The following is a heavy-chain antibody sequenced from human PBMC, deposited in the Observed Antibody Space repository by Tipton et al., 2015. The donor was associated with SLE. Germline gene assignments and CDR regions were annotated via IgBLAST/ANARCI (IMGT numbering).Heavy chain of an antibody. D-gene: IGHD3-22*01. CDR3: ARYITMIVVGEAFDI. J-gene: IGHJ3*02. CDR1: GGSISSSSYY. V-gene: IGHV4-39*07. CDR2: IYYSGNT. Sequence: GLVKPSETLSLTCTVSGGSISSSSYYWGWIRQPPGKGLEWIGSIYYSGNTYYNPSLKSRVTISVDTSKNQFSLKLSSVTAADTAVYYCARYITMIVVGEAFDIWGQGTMVTVSS.